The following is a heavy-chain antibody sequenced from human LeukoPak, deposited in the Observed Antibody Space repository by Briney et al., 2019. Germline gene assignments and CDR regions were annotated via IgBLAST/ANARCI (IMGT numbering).Heavy chain of an antibody. Sequence: PSETLSLTCIVSGYSISSAFYWGWIRQPPGKGLEWIGSIFHSGNTYYNPSLKSRVTISVDTSKNQFSLKLSSVTAADTAAYYCARDFSDYYDSSGYSYYFDHWGQGTLVTVSS. J-gene: IGHJ4*02. CDR3: ARDFSDYYDSSGYSYYFDH. V-gene: IGHV4-38-2*02. CDR1: GYSISSAFY. CDR2: IFHSGNT. D-gene: IGHD3-22*01.